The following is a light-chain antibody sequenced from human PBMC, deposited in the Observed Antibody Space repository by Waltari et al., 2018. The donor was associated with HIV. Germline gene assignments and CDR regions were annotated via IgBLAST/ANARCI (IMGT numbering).Light chain of an antibody. Sequence: QSALTQPASVSGSPGQSITISCTGTSSDVGGYHYVSWYQQHPGKAPKLMIYEVSNRPSGVSNRFSGSKSGNTASPTISGLQAEDEADYYCSSYTSSSNVVFGGGTKLTVL. J-gene: IGLJ2*01. V-gene: IGLV2-14*01. CDR1: SSDVGGYHY. CDR2: EVS. CDR3: SSYTSSSNVV.